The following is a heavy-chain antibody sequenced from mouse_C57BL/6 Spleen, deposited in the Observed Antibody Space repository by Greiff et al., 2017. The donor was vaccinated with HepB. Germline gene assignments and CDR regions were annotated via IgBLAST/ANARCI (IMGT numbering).Heavy chain of an antibody. CDR1: GFTFSDYG. Sequence: EVKVVESGGGLVKPGGSLKLSCAASGFTFSDYGMHWVRQAPEKGLEWVAYISSGSSTIYYADTVKGRFTISRDNAKNTLFLQMTSLRSEDTAMYYCARPGGTGYFDYWGQGTTLTVSS. D-gene: IGHD4-1*01. J-gene: IGHJ2*01. CDR3: ARPGGTGYFDY. V-gene: IGHV5-17*01. CDR2: ISSGSSTI.